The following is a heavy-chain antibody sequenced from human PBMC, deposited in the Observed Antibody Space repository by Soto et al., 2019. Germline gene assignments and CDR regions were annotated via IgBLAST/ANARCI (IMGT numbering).Heavy chain of an antibody. D-gene: IGHD6-6*01. Sequence: EVQLLESGGGLVQPGGSLRLSCAASGFIFSTYAMSWVRQAPGKGLEWVSGITSSGSSTYYADSVKGRFTISRDNSENTLYLHMNSLRAEDTAIYYCAKYSSSYSTAWFDPWGQGTLVTVSS. V-gene: IGHV3-23*01. CDR2: ITSSGSST. CDR1: GFIFSTYA. CDR3: AKYSSSYSTAWFDP. J-gene: IGHJ5*02.